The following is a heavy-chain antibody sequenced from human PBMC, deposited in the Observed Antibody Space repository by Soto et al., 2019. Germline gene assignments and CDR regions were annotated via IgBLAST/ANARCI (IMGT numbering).Heavy chain of an antibody. Sequence: GGSLRLSCEASVISFSTHSMRWVRQAPGKGLEWVSAISGSGGSTYYADSVKGRFTISRDNSKNTLYLQMNSLRAEDTAVYYCARLHRGFDPWGQGTLVTVSS. CDR1: VISFSTHS. V-gene: IGHV3-23*01. CDR3: ARLHRGFDP. J-gene: IGHJ5*02. D-gene: IGHD5-12*01. CDR2: ISGSGGST.